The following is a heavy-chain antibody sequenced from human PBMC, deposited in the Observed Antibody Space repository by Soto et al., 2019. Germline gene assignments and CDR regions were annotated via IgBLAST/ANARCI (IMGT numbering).Heavy chain of an antibody. J-gene: IGHJ3*02. Sequence: VQLVESGGGLVQPGGSLRLSCAASGFTLSVYWMNWVRQAPGKGLEWVANIKQDGSERNYVDSVKGRFTISRDNAKNSLYLQMTSLGADDTAVYYGLITTSAFGMCGQGTLVTVSS. CDR3: LITTSAFGM. D-gene: IGHD1-20*01. V-gene: IGHV3-7*01. CDR2: IKQDGSER. CDR1: GFTLSVYW.